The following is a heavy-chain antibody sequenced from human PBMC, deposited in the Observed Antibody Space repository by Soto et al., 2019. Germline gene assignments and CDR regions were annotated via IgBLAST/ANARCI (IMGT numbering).Heavy chain of an antibody. CDR1: GFTFSNYA. D-gene: IGHD3-22*01. V-gene: IGHV3-23*01. CDR3: AKDLYDSSGYLDH. CDR2: ISGSGDST. J-gene: IGHJ4*02. Sequence: GGSLRLSCAASGFTFSNYAMSWVRQAPGKGLEWVSAISGSGDSTFYADSVKGRFTISRSNSKNTLYLQMNSLRVEDTAVYFCAKDLYDSSGYLDHWGQGTLVTVSS.